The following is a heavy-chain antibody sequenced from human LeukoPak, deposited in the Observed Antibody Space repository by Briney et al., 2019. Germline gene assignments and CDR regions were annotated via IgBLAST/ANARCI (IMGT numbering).Heavy chain of an antibody. CDR3: AKGSGSGYCSSTSCYDYYYYYGMDV. D-gene: IGHD2-2*01. J-gene: IGHJ6*02. V-gene: IGHV3-9*01. Sequence: PGRSLRLSCAASGFTFDDYAMHWVRQAPGKGPEGVSGISWNSGSIVYADSVKGRFTISRDNAKNSLYLQMNSLRAEDTALYYCAKGSGSGYCSSTSCYDYYYYYGMDVWGQGTTVTVSS. CDR2: ISWNSGSI. CDR1: GFTFDDYA.